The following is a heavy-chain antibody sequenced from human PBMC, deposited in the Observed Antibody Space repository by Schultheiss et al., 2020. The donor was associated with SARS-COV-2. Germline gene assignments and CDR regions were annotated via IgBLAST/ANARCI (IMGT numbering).Heavy chain of an antibody. Sequence: GESLKISCAASGFTVSSNYMNWVRQAPGKGLEWVSVIYSGGSTYYADSVKGRFTISRDNSKNTLYLQMNSLRAEDTAVYYCARDSSYGDQGSYFDYWGQGTLVTVSS. D-gene: IGHD4-17*01. V-gene: IGHV3-66*01. J-gene: IGHJ4*02. CDR2: IYSGGST. CDR3: ARDSSYGDQGSYFDY. CDR1: GFTVSSNY.